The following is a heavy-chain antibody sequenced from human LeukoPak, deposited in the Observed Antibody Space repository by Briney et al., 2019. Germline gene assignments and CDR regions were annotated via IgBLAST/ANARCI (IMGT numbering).Heavy chain of an antibody. D-gene: IGHD1-26*01. Sequence: GGSLRLSCAAPGFTFSSDWMHWVRQAPGKGLVWVSRIKTDGSSTNYADSVKGRFTISRDNAKNTLYLQMNSLRAEDTAVYYCARAERGGATLYWGQGTLVTVSS. J-gene: IGHJ4*02. CDR1: GFTFSSDW. CDR3: ARAERGGATLY. V-gene: IGHV3-74*01. CDR2: IKTDGSST.